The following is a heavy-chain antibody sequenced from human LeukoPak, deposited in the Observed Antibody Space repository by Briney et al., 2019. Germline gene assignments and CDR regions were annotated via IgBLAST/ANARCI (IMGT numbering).Heavy chain of an antibody. Sequence: SVKVSCKASGGTFSSYAISWVRQAPGQGLEWMGGIIPIFGTANYAQKFQGRVTITADESTSTAYMELSSLRSEDTAVYYCARDTRGGYYYYYGMDVWGQGTTVTVSS. CDR2: IIPIFGTA. CDR1: GGTFSSYA. V-gene: IGHV1-69*01. D-gene: IGHD3-10*01. J-gene: IGHJ6*02. CDR3: ARDTRGGYYYYYGMDV.